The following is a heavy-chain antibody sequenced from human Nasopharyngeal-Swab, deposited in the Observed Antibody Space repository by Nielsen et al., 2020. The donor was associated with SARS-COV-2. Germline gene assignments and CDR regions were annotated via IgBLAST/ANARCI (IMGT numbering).Heavy chain of an antibody. V-gene: IGHV4-31*02. CDR2: IYYSGST. Sequence: IRQRPGQGLEWIGYIYYSGSTYYNPSLKSRVTISVDTSKNQFSLKLSSVTAADTAVYYCARVVSYYGDYEIYAFDIWGQGTMVTVSS. CDR3: ARVVSYYGDYEIYAFDI. J-gene: IGHJ3*02. D-gene: IGHD4-17*01.